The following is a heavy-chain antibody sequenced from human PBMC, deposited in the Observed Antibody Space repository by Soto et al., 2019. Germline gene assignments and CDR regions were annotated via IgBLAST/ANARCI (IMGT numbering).Heavy chain of an antibody. CDR3: ARPSTGGLYYYYGMDV. V-gene: IGHV4-34*01. D-gene: IGHD2-8*02. CDR1: GGSFSGYY. CDR2: IYYSGST. J-gene: IGHJ6*02. Sequence: EILSLTCAVYGGSFSGYYWSWIRQPPGKGLEWIGSIYYSGSTYYNPSLKSRVTISVDTSKNQFSLKLSSVTAADTAVYYCARPSTGGLYYYYGMDVWGQGTTVTVSS.